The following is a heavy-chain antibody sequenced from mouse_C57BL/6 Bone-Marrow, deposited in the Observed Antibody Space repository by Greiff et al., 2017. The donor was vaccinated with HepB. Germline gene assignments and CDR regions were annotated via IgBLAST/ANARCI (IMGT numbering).Heavy chain of an antibody. Sequence: EVKLVESEGGLVQPGSSMKLSCTASGFTFSDYYMAWVRQVPEKGLEWVANINYDGSSTYYLDSLKSRFIISRDNAKNILYLQMSSLKSEDTATYYCARVFYDGYYDAMDYWGQGTSVTVSS. V-gene: IGHV5-16*01. J-gene: IGHJ4*01. CDR2: INYDGSST. D-gene: IGHD2-3*01. CDR3: ARVFYDGYYDAMDY. CDR1: GFTFSDYY.